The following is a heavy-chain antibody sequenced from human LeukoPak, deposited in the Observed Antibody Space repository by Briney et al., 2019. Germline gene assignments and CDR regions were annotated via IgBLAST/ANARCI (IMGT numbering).Heavy chain of an antibody. V-gene: IGHV4-59*08. Sequence: PSETLSLTCTVSGDSISNYYWSWIRQPPGKGLEWIGYIYSSGSTKYDPSLKSRVTISVDTSKNQFSLKLSSVTAADTAVYYCARHGSRDSSGYYYGGSDAFDIWGQGTMVTVSS. D-gene: IGHD3-22*01. CDR3: ARHGSRDSSGYYYGGSDAFDI. J-gene: IGHJ3*02. CDR1: GDSISNYY. CDR2: IYSSGST.